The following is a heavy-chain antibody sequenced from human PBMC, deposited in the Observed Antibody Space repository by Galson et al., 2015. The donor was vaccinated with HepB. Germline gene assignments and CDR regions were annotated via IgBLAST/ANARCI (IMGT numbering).Heavy chain of an antibody. Sequence: SCKASGYTFTNYAVHWVRQAPGERLEWMGCINAGSGNTKSSQNFQGRVTISRDTSASTAHMLLTSLTPEDTAAYYCARSRAYSSNWYDREEFDYWGQGTLITVSS. D-gene: IGHD6-13*01. J-gene: IGHJ4*02. CDR2: INAGSGNT. V-gene: IGHV1-3*01. CDR3: ARSRAYSSNWYDREEFDY. CDR1: GYTFTNYA.